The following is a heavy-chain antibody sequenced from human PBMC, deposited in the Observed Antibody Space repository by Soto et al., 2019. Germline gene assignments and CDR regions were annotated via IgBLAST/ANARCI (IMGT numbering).Heavy chain of an antibody. V-gene: IGHV1-3*01. Sequence: QVQLVQSGAEVKKPGASVKVSCKASGYIFINYAMYWVRQAPGQRLEWMGWINGGNSNTKYSQKFEGRVTIIRDTSASTPYMEVSSLGSEDTAVYYCARDEYAFWSCKAMDVWGQGTTFTVSS. D-gene: IGHD3-3*01. J-gene: IGHJ6*02. CDR3: ARDEYAFWSCKAMDV. CDR1: GYIFINYA. CDR2: INGGNSNT.